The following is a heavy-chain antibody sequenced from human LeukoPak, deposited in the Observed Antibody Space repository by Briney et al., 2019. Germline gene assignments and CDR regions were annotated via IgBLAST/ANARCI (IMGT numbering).Heavy chain of an antibody. D-gene: IGHD5-18*01. CDR1: GYTFTSYA. Sequence: SVKVSCKASGYTFTSYAISWVRQAPGQGLEWMGRIIPILGIANYAQKFQGRVTITADKSTSTAYMELSSLRSEDTAVYYCARPRGYSTYYYYYGMDVWGQGTTVTVSS. V-gene: IGHV1-69*04. J-gene: IGHJ6*02. CDR2: IIPILGIA. CDR3: ARPRGYSTYYYYYGMDV.